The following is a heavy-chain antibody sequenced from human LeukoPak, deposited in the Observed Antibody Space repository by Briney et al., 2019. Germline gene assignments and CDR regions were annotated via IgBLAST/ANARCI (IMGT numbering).Heavy chain of an antibody. D-gene: IGHD6-6*01. CDR3: ARSLEYSSSASFDY. V-gene: IGHV1-8*01. CDR1: GYTFTSYD. Sequence: ASVKVSCKASGYTFTSYDINWVRQATGQGLEWMGWMNPNSGNTGYAQKFQGRVTITTDESTSTAYMELSSLRSEDTAVYYCARSLEYSSSASFDYWGQGTLVTVSS. CDR2: MNPNSGNT. J-gene: IGHJ4*02.